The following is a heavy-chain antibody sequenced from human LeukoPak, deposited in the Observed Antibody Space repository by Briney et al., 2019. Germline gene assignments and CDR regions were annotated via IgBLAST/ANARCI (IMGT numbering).Heavy chain of an antibody. Sequence: PGRSLRLSCAASGFTFSSYGMHWVRQAPGKGLEGVAVIWYDGSNKYYADSVKGRFTISRDNSKNTLYLQMNSLRAEDTAVYYCARSNRYDSSGLDYWGQGTLVTVSS. V-gene: IGHV3-33*01. D-gene: IGHD3-22*01. CDR3: ARSNRYDSSGLDY. J-gene: IGHJ4*02. CDR2: IWYDGSNK. CDR1: GFTFSSYG.